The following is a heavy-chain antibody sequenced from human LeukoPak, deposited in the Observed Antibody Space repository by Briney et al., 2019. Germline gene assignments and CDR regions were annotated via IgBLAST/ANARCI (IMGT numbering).Heavy chain of an antibody. CDR2: IDGTGRTT. J-gene: IGHJ4*02. CDR3: AKINSITLVRGANILLNN. CDR1: GFTFSSYG. Sequence: GGSLRLSCAASGFTFSSYGINWVRQAPGKGLECVSSIDGTGRTTDYADSVKGRFTTSRDNSKNAAYLQLDSLRADDTAVYYCAKINSITLVRGANILLNNWGQGTLVTVSS. D-gene: IGHD3-10*01. V-gene: IGHV3-23*01.